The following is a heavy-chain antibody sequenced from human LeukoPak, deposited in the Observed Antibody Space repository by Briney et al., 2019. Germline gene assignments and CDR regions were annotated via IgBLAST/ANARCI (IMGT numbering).Heavy chain of an antibody. Sequence: PGGSLRLSCAASGFTFSSYGMNWVRQAPGKGLEWVSSISSSSSYIYYADSVKGRFTISRDNAKNSLYLQMNSLRAEDTAVYYCARWRAGTDDYWGQGTLVTVSS. CDR3: ARWRAGTDDY. J-gene: IGHJ4*02. D-gene: IGHD6-13*01. CDR1: GFTFSSYG. CDR2: ISSSSSYI. V-gene: IGHV3-21*01.